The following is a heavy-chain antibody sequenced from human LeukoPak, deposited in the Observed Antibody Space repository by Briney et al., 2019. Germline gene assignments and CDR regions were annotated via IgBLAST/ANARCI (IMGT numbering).Heavy chain of an antibody. V-gene: IGHV1-8*01. J-gene: IGHJ4*02. D-gene: IGHD5-24*01. Sequence: GASVKVSCKASGYTFTSYDINWVRQATGQGLEWMGWMNPNSGNTGYAQKFQGRVTMTRNPSISTAYMELSSLRSEDTAVYYCARAGRWQQLLGYWGQGTLVTVSS. CDR2: MNPNSGNT. CDR3: ARAGRWQQLLGY. CDR1: GYTFTSYD.